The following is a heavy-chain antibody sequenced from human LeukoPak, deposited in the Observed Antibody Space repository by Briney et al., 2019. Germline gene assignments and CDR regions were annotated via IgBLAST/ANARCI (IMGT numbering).Heavy chain of an antibody. V-gene: IGHV3-48*04. CDR1: GFTFSSYG. Sequence: RGSLRLSCAASGFTFSSYGMSWVRQAPGKGLEWVSYISSSGSTIYYADSVKGRFTISRDNAKNSLYLQMNSLRAEDTAVYYCAKGMGYASGSSYSYYYYMDVWGKGTTVTISS. CDR2: ISSSGSTI. D-gene: IGHD3-10*01. J-gene: IGHJ6*03. CDR3: AKGMGYASGSSYSYYYYMDV.